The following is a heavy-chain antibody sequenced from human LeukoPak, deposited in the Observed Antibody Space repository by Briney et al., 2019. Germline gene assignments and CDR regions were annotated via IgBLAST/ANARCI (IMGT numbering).Heavy chain of an antibody. Sequence: PGGSLRLSCAASGFTVSSNYMSWVRQAPGRGLEWVSVIYTGGSTYYADSVKGRFTISRDNSKNTLYLQMNSLRAEDTAVYYCARDLGRYDSNQGPPDAFDIWGQGTMVTVSS. CDR3: ARDLGRYDSNQGPPDAFDI. CDR2: IYTGGST. CDR1: GFTVSSNY. J-gene: IGHJ3*02. V-gene: IGHV3-53*01. D-gene: IGHD3-22*01.